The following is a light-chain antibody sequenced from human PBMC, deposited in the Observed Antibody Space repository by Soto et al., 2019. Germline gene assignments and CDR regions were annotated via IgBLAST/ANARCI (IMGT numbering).Light chain of an antibody. J-gene: IGLJ2*01. V-gene: IGLV1-47*01. Sequence: QSVLTQPPSASGAPGQRVTISCSGSSSNVGINYVYWYQQLPGTAPKLLIYRDNQRPSGVPDRFSGSKSGTSASLAISGLRSEDEADYYCIAWDDSLRGRVFGGGTKLTVL. CDR3: IAWDDSLRGRV. CDR1: SSNVGINY. CDR2: RDN.